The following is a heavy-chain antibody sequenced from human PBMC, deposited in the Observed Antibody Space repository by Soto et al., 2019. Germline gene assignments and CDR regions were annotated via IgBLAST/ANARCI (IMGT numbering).Heavy chain of an antibody. CDR3: ARALRYSSGWYWFDP. Sequence: QLQLQESGPGLVKPSETLSLTCTVSGGSINNSSYYWAWIRQPPGKGLEWIGSIYYSGNTHYNPSLESRVTISVDTSKNHFSLKLSSVTAADTTMYYCARALRYSSGWYWFDPWGQGTLVTVSS. V-gene: IGHV4-39*02. CDR1: GGSINNSSYY. D-gene: IGHD6-19*01. CDR2: IYYSGNT. J-gene: IGHJ5*02.